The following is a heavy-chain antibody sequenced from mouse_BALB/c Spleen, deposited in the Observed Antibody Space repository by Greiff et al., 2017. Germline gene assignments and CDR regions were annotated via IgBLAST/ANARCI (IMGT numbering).Heavy chain of an antibody. CDR2: IDPYYGGT. D-gene: IGHD1-1*01. CDR1: GYSFTGYN. Sequence: VQLKESGPELMKPGASVKISCKASGYSFTGYNMNWVKQSNGKSLEWIGNIDPYYGGTSYNQKFKGKATLTVDKSSSTAYMQLKSLTSEDSAVYYCARGYGSSYTMDYWGQGTSVTVSS. V-gene: IGHV1S135*01. J-gene: IGHJ4*01. CDR3: ARGYGSSYTMDY.